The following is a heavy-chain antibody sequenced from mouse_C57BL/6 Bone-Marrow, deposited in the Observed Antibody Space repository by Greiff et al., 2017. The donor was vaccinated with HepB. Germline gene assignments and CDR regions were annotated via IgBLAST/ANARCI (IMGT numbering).Heavy chain of an antibody. Sequence: EVKLMESGAELVKPGASVKLSCTASGFNIKDYYMHWVKQRTEQGLEWIGRIDPEDGETKYAQNFQGKATITADTSSNTAYRQLSSLTSEDTAVYYCARSLQLRLRDFDVWGTGTTVTVSA. CDR3: ARSLQLRLRDFDV. CDR2: IDPEDGET. D-gene: IGHD3-2*02. V-gene: IGHV14-2*01. J-gene: IGHJ1*03. CDR1: GFNIKDYY.